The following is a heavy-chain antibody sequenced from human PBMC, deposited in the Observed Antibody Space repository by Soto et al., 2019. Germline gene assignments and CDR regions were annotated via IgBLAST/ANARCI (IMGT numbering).Heavy chain of an antibody. J-gene: IGHJ5*02. V-gene: IGHV1-18*01. D-gene: IGHD6-13*01. CDR2: ISAYNGNT. CDR3: ARDGGLGSSWYPGANNQHNWFDP. Sequence: ASVKVSCKASGYTFTSYGISWVRQAPGQGLEWMGWISAYNGNTNYAQKLQGRVTMTTDTSTSTAYMELRSLRSDDTAVYYCARDGGLGSSWYPGANNQHNWFDPWGQGTLVTVSS. CDR1: GYTFTSYG.